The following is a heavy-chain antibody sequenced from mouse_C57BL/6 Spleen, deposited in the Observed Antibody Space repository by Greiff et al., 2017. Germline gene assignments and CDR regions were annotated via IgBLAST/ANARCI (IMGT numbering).Heavy chain of an antibody. V-gene: IGHV1-54*02. J-gene: IGHJ2*01. CDR1: GYAFTNYL. Sequence: LQQSGAELVRPGTSVKVSCKASGYAFTNYLIEWVKQRPGQGLEWIGVINPGSGGTNYNEKFKGKATFTADTSSNTAYMQLSSLTTEDSAIYYCARIYSKAYWGQGTTLTVSS. CDR2: INPGSGGT. D-gene: IGHD2-5*01. CDR3: ARIYSKAY.